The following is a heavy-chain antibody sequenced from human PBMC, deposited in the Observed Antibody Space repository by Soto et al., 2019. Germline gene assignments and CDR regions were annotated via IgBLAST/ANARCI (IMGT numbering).Heavy chain of an antibody. CDR1: GGSISSGNDS. D-gene: IGHD4-17*01. CDR3: ARDLHDYGDWYFDL. Sequence: QLRLQESGSGLVKPSQTLSLTCAVSGGSISSGNDSWSWIRQPPGKGLEWIGYIFHSGSPYYNPSLKSRVTISVDRSKNQFSLRLSSVTAADTAVYYWARDLHDYGDWYFDLWGRGTLVTVSS. J-gene: IGHJ2*01. CDR2: IFHSGSP. V-gene: IGHV4-30-2*01.